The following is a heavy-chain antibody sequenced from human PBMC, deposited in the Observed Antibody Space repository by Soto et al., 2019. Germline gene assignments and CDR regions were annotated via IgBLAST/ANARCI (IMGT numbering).Heavy chain of an antibody. V-gene: IGHV4-34*01. J-gene: IGHJ4*02. D-gene: IGHD3-3*01. CDR1: GGSFSGYY. Sequence: SETLSLTCAVYGGSFSGYYWSWIRQPPGKGLEWIGEINHSGSTNYNPSLKSRVTISVDTSKNQFSLKLSSVTAADTAVYYCARASPYDFWSGYYTGFDYWGQGTLVTVSS. CDR2: INHSGST. CDR3: ARASPYDFWSGYYTGFDY.